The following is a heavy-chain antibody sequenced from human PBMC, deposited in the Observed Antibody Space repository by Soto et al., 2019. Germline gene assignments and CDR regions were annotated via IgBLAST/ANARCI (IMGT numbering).Heavy chain of an antibody. CDR2: ISAYNGNT. Sequence: QVQLVQSGAEVKKPGASVKVSCKASGYTFSSYGITWVRQAPGQGLEWMGWISAYNGNTMYAQKAQGKVTMTTDTSTSTAYMELRSLRSDDTAVYCCARREVGATLGFGYWGQGTLVTVSS. D-gene: IGHD1-26*01. J-gene: IGHJ4*02. CDR3: ARREVGATLGFGY. V-gene: IGHV1-18*01. CDR1: GYTFSSYG.